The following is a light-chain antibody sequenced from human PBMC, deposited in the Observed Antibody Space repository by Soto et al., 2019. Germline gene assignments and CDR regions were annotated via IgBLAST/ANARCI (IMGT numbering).Light chain of an antibody. J-gene: IGKJ1*01. CDR1: HSISSS. CDR2: KAS. Sequence: DIQMTQSPSSLSASVGDRVTITCRASHSISSSLTWYQQKPGKAPKLLIYKASNLQSGVPSRFSGSGSGTEFTLTISSLQPDDFAAYYCQQYNSFPWTFGQGSKV. CDR3: QQYNSFPWT. V-gene: IGKV1-5*03.